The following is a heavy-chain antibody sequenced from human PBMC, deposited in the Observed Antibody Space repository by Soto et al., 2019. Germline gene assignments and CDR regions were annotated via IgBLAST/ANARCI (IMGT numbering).Heavy chain of an antibody. Sequence: XVSLRRSCALSGITSYRPGSCWDRPAGKKGLEWVGRIKSKSDRGTTDYFAPVHGRCTISRDDSEDTLYFQMHSLKTEDTAVYHWPTEAPGTLRQFESWGQLTMVIVSS. J-gene: IGHJ1*01. CDR2: IKSKSDRGTT. CDR3: PTEAPGTLRQFES. D-gene: IGHD3-9*01. CDR1: GITSYRPG. V-gene: IGHV3-15*01.